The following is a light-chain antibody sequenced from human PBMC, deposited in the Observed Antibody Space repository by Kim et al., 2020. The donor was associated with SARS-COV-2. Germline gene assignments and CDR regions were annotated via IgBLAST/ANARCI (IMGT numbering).Light chain of an antibody. J-gene: IGKJ1*01. V-gene: IGKV6-21*01. CDR3: HQTSSLPRT. CDR1: QSLGSN. Sequence: EIVRTQSPDFQSVTPKDKVTITCRASQSLGSNLHWYQKKPDQSPKLLIKYASQSFSGAPSRFSGSGSGTDFTLTINSLEAEDAATYYCHQTSSLPRTFGQGTKVDIK. CDR2: YAS.